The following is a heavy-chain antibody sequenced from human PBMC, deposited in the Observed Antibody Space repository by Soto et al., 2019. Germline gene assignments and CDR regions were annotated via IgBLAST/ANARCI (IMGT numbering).Heavy chain of an antibody. D-gene: IGHD4-17*01. J-gene: IGHJ4*02. CDR2: IIPILGIA. Sequence: QVQLVQSGAEVKKPGSSVKVSCKASGGTFSSYTISWVRQAPGQGLEWMGRIIPILGIANYAQKFQGRVTXXAXKXXSTAYMELSSLRSEDTAVYYCASRKGSYGDPDFDYWGQGTLVTVSS. CDR1: GGTFSSYT. CDR3: ASRKGSYGDPDFDY. V-gene: IGHV1-69*02.